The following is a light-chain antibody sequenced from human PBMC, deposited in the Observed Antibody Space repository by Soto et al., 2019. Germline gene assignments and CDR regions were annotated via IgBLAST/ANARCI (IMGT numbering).Light chain of an antibody. CDR2: ATS. J-gene: IGKJ2*01. CDR1: QGIRN. V-gene: IGKV1-17*01. CDR3: LQHNTDPYT. Sequence: DIQMTQSPFSLYASVGDRVTITCRASQGIRNLGWFQKKPGGAPKRLNYATSTLEGGVPSRFSGSGSGTEFTLTISSLQPEDFATYFCLQHNTDPYTFGQGTKLDIK.